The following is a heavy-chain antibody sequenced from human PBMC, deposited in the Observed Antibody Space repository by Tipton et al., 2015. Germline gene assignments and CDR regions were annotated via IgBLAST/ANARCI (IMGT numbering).Heavy chain of an antibody. CDR2: IYHDGGT. CDR1: GDSISSYY. D-gene: IGHD3-22*01. V-gene: IGHV4-59*12. CDR3: ARAALEFHYDACWFDP. Sequence: TLSLTCTVSGDSISSYYWSWIRQPAGKGLEWIGEIYHDGGTNYNLSLRSRVTIAVDKSKNQFSLNLRSVAAADTAVYYCARAALEFHYDACWFDPWGQGTLVTVSS. J-gene: IGHJ5*02.